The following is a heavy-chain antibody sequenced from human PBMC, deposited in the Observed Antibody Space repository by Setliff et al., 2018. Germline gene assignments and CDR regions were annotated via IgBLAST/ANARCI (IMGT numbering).Heavy chain of an antibody. CDR2: ITPILGIA. CDR1: GGTFSSYA. CDR3: ASGALTRSGYYYPKKYYFDY. D-gene: IGHD3-22*01. J-gene: IGHJ4*02. V-gene: IGHV1-69*10. Sequence: SVKVSCKASGGTFSSYAISWVRQAPGQGLEWMGGITPILGIANYAQKFQGRVTITADKSTSTAYMELSSLRSEDTAVYYCASGALTRSGYYYPKKYYFDYWGQGTLVTVSS.